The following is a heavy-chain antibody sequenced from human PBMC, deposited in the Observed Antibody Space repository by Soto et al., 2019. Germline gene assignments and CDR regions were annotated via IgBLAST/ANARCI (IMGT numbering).Heavy chain of an antibody. V-gene: IGHV4-31*03. CDR2: TYYSGST. Sequence: SETLSLTCTVSGGSISSGGYYWSWIRQHPGKGLEWIGYTYYSGSTDYNPSLKSRVTMSVDTSKNQFSLKLSSVTAGDTAVYYCARQSRGLAVAGLDSWGQGTLVTVSS. CDR1: GGSISSGGYY. D-gene: IGHD6-19*01. J-gene: IGHJ4*02. CDR3: ARQSRGLAVAGLDS.